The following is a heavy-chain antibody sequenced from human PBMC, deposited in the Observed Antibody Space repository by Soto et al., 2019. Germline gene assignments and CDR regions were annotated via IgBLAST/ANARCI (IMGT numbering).Heavy chain of an antibody. J-gene: IGHJ5*02. V-gene: IGHV1-2*02. CDR3: ARPYYDFWSGSQFLQLGP. Sequence: ASVKVSCKASGYTFTGYYMQWVRQAPGQGLEWMGWINPNSGGTNYAQKFQGRVTMTRDTSISTAYMELSRLRSDETAVYYCARPYYDFWSGSQFLQLGPWGQGTLVTVSS. CDR2: INPNSGGT. CDR1: GYTFTGYY. D-gene: IGHD3-3*01.